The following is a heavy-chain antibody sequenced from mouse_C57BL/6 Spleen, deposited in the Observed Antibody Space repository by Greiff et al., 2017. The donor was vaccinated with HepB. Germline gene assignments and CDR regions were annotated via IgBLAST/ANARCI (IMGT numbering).Heavy chain of an antibody. CDR2: INPNNGGT. CDR3: ARKPSGQLRLRAMDY. V-gene: IGHV1-18*01. D-gene: IGHD3-2*02. J-gene: IGHJ4*01. Sequence: EVQLQESGPELVKPGASVKIPCKASGYTFTDYNMDWVKQSHGKSLEWIGDINPNNGGTIYNQKFKGKATLTVDKSSSTAYMELRSLTSEDTAVYYCARKPSGQLRLRAMDYWGQGTSVTVSS. CDR1: GYTFTDYN.